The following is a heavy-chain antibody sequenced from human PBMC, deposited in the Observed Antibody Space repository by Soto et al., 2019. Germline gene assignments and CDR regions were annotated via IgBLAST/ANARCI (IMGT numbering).Heavy chain of an antibody. CDR3: AHSLIGYYYDSIVSNWFDP. CDR1: GFSLSTSGVG. Sequence: QITLKESGPTLVKPTQTLTLTCTFSGFSLSTSGVGVGWIRQPPGKALEWLALIYWDDDKRYSPSLKSRLTITKDTSKNQVVLTMTNMDPVDTATYYCAHSLIGYYYDSIVSNWFDPGGQGTLVTVSS. V-gene: IGHV2-5*02. D-gene: IGHD3-22*01. CDR2: IYWDDDK. J-gene: IGHJ5*02.